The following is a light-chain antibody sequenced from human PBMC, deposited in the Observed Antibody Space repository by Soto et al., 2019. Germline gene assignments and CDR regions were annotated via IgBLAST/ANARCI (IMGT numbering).Light chain of an antibody. CDR2: DAS. J-gene: IGKJ5*01. Sequence: EVVLTQSPATLSLSPGERATLSCRASQRVRTYLAWYQQKPGQVPRLLIHDASSRATGIPARFSGSGSGTDFTLTISSLEPEDFAVYYCQQRTNWPSSTFGQGTRLEI. CDR3: QQRTNWPSST. V-gene: IGKV3-11*01. CDR1: QRVRTY.